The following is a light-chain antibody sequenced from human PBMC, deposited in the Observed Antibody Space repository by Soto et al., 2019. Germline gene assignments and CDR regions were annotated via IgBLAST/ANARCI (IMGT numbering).Light chain of an antibody. CDR1: SSDVGGYNY. J-gene: IGLJ1*01. V-gene: IGLV2-14*01. Sequence: QSVLTQPAYVSGAPGQSITISCPGTSSDVGGYNYVSWYQQHPGKAPKFMIYDVSNRPSGVSNRFSGSKSGNTASLTISGLQAEDEADYYCCSYTTSNTRQIVFGTGTKVTVL. CDR3: CSYTTSNTRQIV. CDR2: DVS.